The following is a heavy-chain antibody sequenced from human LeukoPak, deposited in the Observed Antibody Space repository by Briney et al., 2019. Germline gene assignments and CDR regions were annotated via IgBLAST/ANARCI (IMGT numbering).Heavy chain of an antibody. D-gene: IGHD6-19*01. V-gene: IGHV4-34*01. CDR3: ARCDSGGWFFDS. J-gene: IGHJ5*01. CDR2: INQSGST. CDR1: GGSFSGYS. Sequence: SETLSLTCAVSGGSFSGYSWNWIRQPPGKGLEWIGEINQSGSTKYDPSLKSRVTMSIDTSKSQFSLRLNSMTAADTALYYCARCDSGGWFFDSWGQGALVTVSS.